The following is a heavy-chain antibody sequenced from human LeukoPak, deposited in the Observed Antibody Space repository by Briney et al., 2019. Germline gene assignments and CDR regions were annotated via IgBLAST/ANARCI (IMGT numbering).Heavy chain of an antibody. CDR2: MNPNSGNT. D-gene: IGHD6-19*01. J-gene: IGHJ4*02. Sequence: ASVKVSCKASGYTFTSYVINWVRQATGQGLEWMGWMNPNSGNTGYAQKFQGRVTMTRNTSISTAYMELSSLRSEDTAVYYCARGRRAVAGFNYWGQGTLVTVSS. CDR3: ARGRRAVAGFNY. V-gene: IGHV1-8*01. CDR1: GYTFTSYV.